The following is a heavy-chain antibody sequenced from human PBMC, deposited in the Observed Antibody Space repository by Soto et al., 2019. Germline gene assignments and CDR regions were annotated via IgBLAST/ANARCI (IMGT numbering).Heavy chain of an antibody. CDR1: GFTLGNYA. Sequence: GGSLRLSXVASGFTLGNYAMHWVRQAPGKGLEWVAGIWSDENVKAYADSVRGRFTISRDKPKNTLNLQMDSLRVEDTAIYYCAKEEAFGSGGHDLWGQGTLVTVSS. D-gene: IGHD6-19*01. CDR3: AKEEAFGSGGHDL. CDR2: IWSDENVK. V-gene: IGHV3-33*03. J-gene: IGHJ5*02.